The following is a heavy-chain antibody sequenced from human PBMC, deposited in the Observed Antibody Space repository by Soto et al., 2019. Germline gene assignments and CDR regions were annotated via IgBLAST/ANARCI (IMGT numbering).Heavy chain of an antibody. CDR3: ARVRSGGSGYFGY. D-gene: IGHD2-15*01. Sequence: EVQLVESGGDLVKPGGSLRLSCAASGFTFSIYTMTWVRQAPGKGLEWVSSISDTSSHVFYSDSVEGRFTVSRDNAKNSLYLQLNSLRAEDTAVYYCARVRSGGSGYFGYWGQGTLVTVSS. CDR1: GFTFSIYT. CDR2: ISDTSSHV. V-gene: IGHV3-21*01. J-gene: IGHJ4*02.